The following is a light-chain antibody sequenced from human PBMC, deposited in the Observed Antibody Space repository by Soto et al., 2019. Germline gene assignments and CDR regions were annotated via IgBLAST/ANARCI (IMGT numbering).Light chain of an antibody. CDR1: QSVSSY. CDR2: DAS. CDR3: QQRSNSFT. J-gene: IGKJ3*01. V-gene: IGKV3-11*01. Sequence: GVKNSAAALSLYPWERATLSCRASQSVSSYLAWYQQKPGQAPRLLIYDASNRATGIPARFSGSGSGTDFTLTISSLAPEDFAVYCCQQRSNSFTFGPGTKVDIK.